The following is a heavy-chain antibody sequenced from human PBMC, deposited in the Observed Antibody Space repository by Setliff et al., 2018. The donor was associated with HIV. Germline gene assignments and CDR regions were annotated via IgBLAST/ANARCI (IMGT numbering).Heavy chain of an antibody. D-gene: IGHD3-22*01. V-gene: IGHV4-4*02. Sequence: LSLTCAVSGGSISSSNWWSWVRQPPGKGLEWIGEIYHSGSTNYNPSIKSRVTISVDKSKNQFSLKLSSVTAADTAVYYCAIHGAYYDSSGYSSWGQGTLVTVSS. CDR1: GGSISSSNW. CDR2: IYHSGST. CDR3: AIHGAYYDSSGYSS. J-gene: IGHJ5*02.